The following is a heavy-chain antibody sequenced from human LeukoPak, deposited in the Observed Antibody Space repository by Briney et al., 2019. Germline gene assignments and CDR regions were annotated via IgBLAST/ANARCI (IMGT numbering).Heavy chain of an antibody. J-gene: IGHJ5*02. CDR1: GFSLRSSE. V-gene: IGHV3-48*03. D-gene: IGHD2-8*01. Sequence: PGGSLRLSCAASGFSLRSSEMNWVRQAPGKGPEWVAHINSADNVEYYTDSVRGRFTMSRDNAKDLLYLQMNSLRDEDTAVYYCARDTVNGPFVISLDLWGQGVLFTVSS. CDR2: INSADNVE. CDR3: ARDTVNGPFVISLDL.